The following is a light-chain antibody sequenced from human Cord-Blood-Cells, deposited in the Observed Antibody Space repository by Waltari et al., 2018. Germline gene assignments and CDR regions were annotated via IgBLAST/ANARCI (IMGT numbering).Light chain of an antibody. CDR3: QQLNSYPLIT. J-gene: IGKJ5*01. Sequence: PLPQSPSSLHAYVGDNGSITCRASQGISSYFAWYQQKPGKAPKLLIYSASTLQRGVTSRFSGSGSGTDFTLTISSLQPEDFATYYCQQLNSYPLITFGQGTRLEIK. CDR2: SAS. V-gene: IGKV1-9*01. CDR1: QGISSY.